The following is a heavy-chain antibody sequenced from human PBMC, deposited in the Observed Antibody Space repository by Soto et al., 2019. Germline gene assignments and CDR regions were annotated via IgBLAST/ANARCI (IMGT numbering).Heavy chain of an antibody. CDR1: GGSISSSNW. V-gene: IGHV4-4*02. Sequence: SETLSLTCAVSGGSISSSNWWSWVRQPPGKGLEWIGYIYYSGPTYYNPSLQSRITISVDTSQNQFSLKLNSVTAADTAVYFCAGKPNALSYFDYWGQGALVTVSS. D-gene: IGHD2-8*01. CDR2: IYYSGPT. CDR3: AGKPNALSYFDY. J-gene: IGHJ4*02.